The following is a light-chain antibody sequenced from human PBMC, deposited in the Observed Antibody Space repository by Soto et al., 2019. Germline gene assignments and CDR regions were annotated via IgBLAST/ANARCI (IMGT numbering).Light chain of an antibody. V-gene: IGKV3-15*01. CDR2: GAS. J-gene: IGKJ1*01. CDR1: QTISDN. CDR3: QQYNNWRT. Sequence: EIVLTQSPATLSVSPGERATLSCRTSQTISDNLAWYQQRPGQAPRLLIYGASTRATGVPARFSGGGSGTEVTLTISSLQSEDFAVYYCQQYNNWRTFGQGTKVEIK.